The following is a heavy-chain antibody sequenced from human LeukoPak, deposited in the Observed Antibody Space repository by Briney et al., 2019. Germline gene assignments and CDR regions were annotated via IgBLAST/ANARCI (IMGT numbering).Heavy chain of an antibody. Sequence: ASVKVSCKASGATFSSYAINWVRQAPGQGLEWMGRIIPMLGTVNYAQKFQGRVTIIADKFTSTAYMELSSLRSEDTAVYYCARGENAPRDAFDIWGQGTMVTVSS. CDR2: IIPMLGTV. CDR1: GATFSSYA. CDR3: ARGENAPRDAFDI. V-gene: IGHV1-69*04. J-gene: IGHJ3*02.